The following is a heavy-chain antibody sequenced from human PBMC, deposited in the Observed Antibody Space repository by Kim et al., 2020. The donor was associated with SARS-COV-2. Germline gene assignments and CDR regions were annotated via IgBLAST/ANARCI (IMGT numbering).Heavy chain of an antibody. V-gene: IGHV4-39*01. Sequence: LKGRVTISIDTSKNQFSLKRSSVTAADTAVYYCARPSGDFWSGRGDWFDPWGQGTLVTVSS. CDR3: ARPSGDFWSGRGDWFDP. D-gene: IGHD3-3*01. J-gene: IGHJ5*02.